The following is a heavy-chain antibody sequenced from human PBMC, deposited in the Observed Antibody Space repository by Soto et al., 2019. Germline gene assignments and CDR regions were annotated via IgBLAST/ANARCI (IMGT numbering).Heavy chain of an antibody. CDR2: IWYDGSNK. V-gene: IGHV3-33*01. Sequence: QVHLVESGGGVVQPGRSLRLSCAACGFTFNKYGMHWVRQAPGKGLEWVAVIWYDGSNKYYADSVKGRFTISRDNSKNTLYLQMNSLRAEDTAVYYCVRDPCSGGSCYLDYWGQGTLVTVSS. CDR3: VRDPCSGGSCYLDY. CDR1: GFTFNKYG. D-gene: IGHD2-15*01. J-gene: IGHJ4*02.